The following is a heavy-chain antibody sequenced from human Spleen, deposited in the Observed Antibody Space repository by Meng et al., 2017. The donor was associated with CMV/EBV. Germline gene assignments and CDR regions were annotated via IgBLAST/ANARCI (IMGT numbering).Heavy chain of an antibody. CDR2: ISAYNGNT. CDR1: GYTFTSYG. J-gene: IGHJ1*01. Sequence: QVQLVQSGAEVKKPGASVKVSCKASGYTFTSYGMSWLRQALGQGLEWMGWISAYNGNTIYAQKVQGRVTMTTDASTNTAYLELRSLRSDDTAVYYCARDQQLIPAEYFQHWGPGTLVTVSS. V-gene: IGHV1-18*01. CDR3: ARDQQLIPAEYFQH. D-gene: IGHD6-13*01.